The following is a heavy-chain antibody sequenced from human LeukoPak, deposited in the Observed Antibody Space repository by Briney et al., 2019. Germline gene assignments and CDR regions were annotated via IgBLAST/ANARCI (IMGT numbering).Heavy chain of an antibody. CDR1: GGTFSSYA. V-gene: IGHV1-69*05. D-gene: IGHD2-2*01. CDR3: ARVIDCSSTSCYTYYYYMDV. Sequence: SVKVSCKASGGTFSSYAISWVRQAPGQGLEWMGRIIPIFGTANYAQKFQGRVTITTDESTSTAYMELSSLRSEDTAVYYCARVIDCSSTSCYTYYYYMDVWGKGTTVTVSS. J-gene: IGHJ6*03. CDR2: IIPIFGTA.